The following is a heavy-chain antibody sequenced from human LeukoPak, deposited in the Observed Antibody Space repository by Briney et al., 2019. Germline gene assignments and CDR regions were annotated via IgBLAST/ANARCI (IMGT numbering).Heavy chain of an antibody. CDR1: GLTLSCCA. CDR3: AKALDGYNGMDV. V-gene: IGHV3-23*01. J-gene: IGHJ6*02. CDR2: ISISGDVT. D-gene: IGHD3-16*02. Sequence: HPGGSLRLSCAASGLTLSCCAMTWVRQAPGKGLEWVSSISISGDVTNYTDSVKGRFTISRDDSKNTLYLQMNSLRVEDTALYYCAKALDGYNGMDVWGQGTTVIVSS.